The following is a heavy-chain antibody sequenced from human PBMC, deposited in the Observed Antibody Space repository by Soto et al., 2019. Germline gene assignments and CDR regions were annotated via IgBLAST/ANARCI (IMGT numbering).Heavy chain of an antibody. CDR3: AKDLLTAMVSGIDY. CDR2: ISYDGSNK. CDR1: GFTFSSYG. D-gene: IGHD5-18*01. Sequence: QVQLVESGGGVVQPGRSLRLSRAASGFTFSSYGMHWVRQAPGKGLEWVAVISYDGSNKYYADSVKGRFTISRDNSKNTLYLQMNSLRAEDTAVYYCAKDLLTAMVSGIDYWGQGTLVTVSS. V-gene: IGHV3-30*18. J-gene: IGHJ4*02.